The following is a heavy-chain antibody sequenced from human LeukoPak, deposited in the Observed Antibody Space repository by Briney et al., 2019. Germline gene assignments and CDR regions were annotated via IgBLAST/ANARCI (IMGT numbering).Heavy chain of an antibody. Sequence: SETLSLTCAVYGGSFSGYYWSWIRQPPGKGLEWIGEINHSGSTNYNPSLKSRVTISIDMSKDQFSLKMSSVTTADTAVYYCARVTFFYGSGRRGWFDPWGQGTLVTVSS. V-gene: IGHV4-34*01. CDR2: INHSGST. CDR3: ARVTFFYGSGRRGWFDP. CDR1: GGSFSGYY. D-gene: IGHD3-10*01. J-gene: IGHJ5*02.